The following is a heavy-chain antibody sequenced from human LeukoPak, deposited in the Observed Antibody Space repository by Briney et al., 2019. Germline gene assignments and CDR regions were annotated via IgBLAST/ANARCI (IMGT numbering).Heavy chain of an antibody. D-gene: IGHD1-26*01. V-gene: IGHV3-21*01. Sequence: GGSLRLSCAASGFTFSSYSMNWVRQAPGKGLEWVSSISSSSSYIYYADSVKGRFTISRDNAKNSLYLQMNSLRAEDTAVYYCARDPDRGSYDFDYWGQGTLVTVSS. CDR2: ISSSSSYI. J-gene: IGHJ4*02. CDR3: ARDPDRGSYDFDY. CDR1: GFTFSSYS.